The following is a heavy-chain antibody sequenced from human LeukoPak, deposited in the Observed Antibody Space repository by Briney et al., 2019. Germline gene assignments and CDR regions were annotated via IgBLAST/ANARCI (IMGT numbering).Heavy chain of an antibody. CDR3: ARLGNNWYSYYFDY. J-gene: IGHJ4*02. CDR1: GGSISSYY. D-gene: IGHD6-13*01. Sequence: SETLSLTCTVSGGSISSYYWSWIRQPPGKGLEWIGYIYYSGSTNYNPSLKSRVTISVDTSKNQFSLKLSSVTAADTAVYYCARLGNNWYSYYFDYWGQGTLVTVSS. CDR2: IYYSGST. V-gene: IGHV4-59*08.